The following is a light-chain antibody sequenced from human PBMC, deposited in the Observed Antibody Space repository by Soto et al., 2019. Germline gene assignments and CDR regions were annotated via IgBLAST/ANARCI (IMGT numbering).Light chain of an antibody. CDR3: QHYVNSPLT. CDR2: GAS. V-gene: IGKV3-20*01. Sequence: EIVLTQSPGTLSLSPGERATLSCRASQSVSNNFLAWYQQKSGQAPRLLIYGASSRATGIPDRFSGSGSGTEFTLTISRLEPEDFAVYFCQHYVNSPLTFGGGTKVEIK. CDR1: QSVSNNF. J-gene: IGKJ4*01.